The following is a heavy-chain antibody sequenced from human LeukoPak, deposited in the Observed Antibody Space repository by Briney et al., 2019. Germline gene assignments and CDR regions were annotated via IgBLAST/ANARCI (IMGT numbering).Heavy chain of an antibody. Sequence: PGGSLRLSCAASGFTFSSYEMNWVRQAPGKGLEWVSYISSGGSTIYYADSVKGRFTISRDNAKNSLYLQMNSLRAEDTAIYYCARDSVRGVTLTRFDFWGREPWSPSPQ. CDR1: GFTFSSYE. CDR3: ARDSVRGVTLTRFDF. CDR2: ISSGGSTI. J-gene: IGHJ4*02. D-gene: IGHD3-10*02. V-gene: IGHV3-48*03.